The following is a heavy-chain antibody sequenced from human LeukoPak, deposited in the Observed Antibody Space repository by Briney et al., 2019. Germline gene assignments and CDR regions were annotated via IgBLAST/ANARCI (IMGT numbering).Heavy chain of an antibody. J-gene: IGHJ5*02. CDR3: AREWGSGNHLRWFAP. CDR2: INPSGGST. Sequence: ASAKVSCKASGYTFTSYYMHWVRQAPGQGLEWMGIINPSGGSTSYAQKFQGRVTMTRDTSTSTVYMELSSLRSEDTALYYCAREWGSGNHLRWFAPWGQGTLVIVSS. D-gene: IGHD3-10*01. V-gene: IGHV1-46*01. CDR1: GYTFTSYY.